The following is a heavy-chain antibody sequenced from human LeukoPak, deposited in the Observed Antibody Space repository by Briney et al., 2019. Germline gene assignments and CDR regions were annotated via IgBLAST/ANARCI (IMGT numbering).Heavy chain of an antibody. D-gene: IGHD3/OR15-3a*01. V-gene: IGHV4-61*02. J-gene: IGHJ4*02. Sequence: PSETLSLTCTVSGGSISSGSYYWSWIRQPAGKRLEWIGRIYTSGSTNYNPSLKSRVTISVDTSKNQFSLKLSSVTAADTAVYYCARSVFWTGYYHFDYWGQGTLVTVSS. CDR2: IYTSGST. CDR3: ARSVFWTGYYHFDY. CDR1: GGSISSGSYY.